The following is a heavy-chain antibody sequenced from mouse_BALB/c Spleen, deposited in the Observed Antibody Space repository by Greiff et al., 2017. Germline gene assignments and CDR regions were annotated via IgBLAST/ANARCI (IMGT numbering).Heavy chain of an antibody. CDR1: GYSFTGYN. CDR2: IDPYNGGT. J-gene: IGHJ2*01. V-gene: IGHV1S135*01. Sequence: EVKLQESGPELGKPGASVKISCKASGYSFTGYNMYWVKQSHRKSLEWIGYIDPYNGGTSYNQKSKGKATLTVDKSSSTAYMHLNSLTSEDSAIYYCAREGDGYFDYWGQGTTLTVSS. CDR3: AREGDGYFDY. D-gene: IGHD2-3*01.